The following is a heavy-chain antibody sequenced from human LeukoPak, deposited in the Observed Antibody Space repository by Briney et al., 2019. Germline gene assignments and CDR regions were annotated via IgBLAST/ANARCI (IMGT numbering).Heavy chain of an antibody. D-gene: IGHD3-10*01. CDR1: GGSISSSDFY. Sequence: PSETLSLTCTVSGGSISSSDFYWGWIRQPPGKGLEWIGSMYYSGSTDYNPSLKSRVTIFVDTSKNQFSLKLRSVTDADTAVYYCARQKYGSGNWLDPWGQGTLVTVSS. CDR2: MYYSGST. J-gene: IGHJ5*02. V-gene: IGHV4-39*01. CDR3: ARQKYGSGNWLDP.